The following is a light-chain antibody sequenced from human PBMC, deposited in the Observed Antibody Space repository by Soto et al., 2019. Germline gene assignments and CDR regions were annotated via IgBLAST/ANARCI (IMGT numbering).Light chain of an antibody. CDR2: AAS. CDR1: QNIRTY. Sequence: DIQMTQSPSSLSASVGDRVTITCRASQNIRTYLNWYQQRPGKAPKFLIYAASSLQDGLPSRFSGSESGTDFTLTISSLQPEDSATYYCQQSYSDPLTFGQGTKLEIK. J-gene: IGKJ2*01. CDR3: QQSYSDPLT. V-gene: IGKV1-39*01.